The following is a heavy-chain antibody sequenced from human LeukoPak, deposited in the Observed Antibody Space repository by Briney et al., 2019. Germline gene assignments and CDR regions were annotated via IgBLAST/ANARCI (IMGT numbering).Heavy chain of an antibody. CDR1: GGSVSGLY. CDR3: AGIGGVAGRDY. CDR2: INHSGST. Sequence: SETLSLTCAVYGGSVSGLYWSWIRQPPGKGLEWIGEINHSGSTNYNPSLKSRVTISADTSKKQFSLKMSSVTAADTAVYYCAGIGGVAGRDYWGQGTLVTVSS. D-gene: IGHD6-19*01. V-gene: IGHV4-34*01. J-gene: IGHJ4*02.